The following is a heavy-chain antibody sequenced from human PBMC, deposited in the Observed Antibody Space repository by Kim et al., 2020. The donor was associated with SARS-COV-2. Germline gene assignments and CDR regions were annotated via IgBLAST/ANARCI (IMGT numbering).Heavy chain of an antibody. CDR3: AREGGYDSSGYDY. V-gene: IGHV3-11*05. Sequence: AAAVKGRLPSTRDNAKNSLYLQMNSLRAEDTAVYYCAREGGYDSSGYDYWGQGTLVTVSS. J-gene: IGHJ4*02. D-gene: IGHD3-22*01.